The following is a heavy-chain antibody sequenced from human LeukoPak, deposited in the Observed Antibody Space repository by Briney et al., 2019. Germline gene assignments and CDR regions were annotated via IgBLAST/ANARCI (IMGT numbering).Heavy chain of an antibody. CDR1: GFTVSSNY. CDR3: ARVRGHYGNYFDY. Sequence: GGSLRLSCAASGFTVSSNYMSWVRQAPGKGLEWVSVIYSGGSTYYADSVKGRFTISRDNSKNTLYLQMNSLRAEDTAVYYCARVRGHYGNYFDYWGQGTLVTVSS. V-gene: IGHV3-53*01. D-gene: IGHD4-17*01. CDR2: IYSGGST. J-gene: IGHJ4*02.